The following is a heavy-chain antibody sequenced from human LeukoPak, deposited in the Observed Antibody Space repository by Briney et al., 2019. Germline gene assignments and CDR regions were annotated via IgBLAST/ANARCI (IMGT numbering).Heavy chain of an antibody. J-gene: IGHJ4*02. D-gene: IGHD3-22*01. V-gene: IGHV3-30*02. CDR1: GFTFTSYG. CDR3: AKKGYDSSGFDY. Sequence: GGSLRLSCAASGFTFTSYGMHWVRQAPGKGLEWVTFIRYDGSNKYYADSVKGRFTISRDNSKNTLYLQMNSLRAEDTAVYYCAKKGYDSSGFDYWGQGTLVTVSS. CDR2: IRYDGSNK.